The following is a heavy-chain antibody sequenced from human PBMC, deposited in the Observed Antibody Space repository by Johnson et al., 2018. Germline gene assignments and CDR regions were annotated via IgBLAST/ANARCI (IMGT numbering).Heavy chain of an antibody. CDR2: ISATGST. Sequence: QVQLQESGPGLLKTSQTLSLTCTVSGGSISSANQHWSWIRQPAGKGLEWIGRISATGSTNYNPSLDGRVAISIDTSNNRFSLRLRFVTAADTAFYYCARDREEIVVRPPTVSFQKPLYYYHYYMDVWGKGTAVTVSS. CDR1: GGSISSANQH. CDR3: ARDREEIVVRPPTVSFQKPLYYYHYYMDV. V-gene: IGHV4-61*02. J-gene: IGHJ6*03. D-gene: IGHD2-15*01.